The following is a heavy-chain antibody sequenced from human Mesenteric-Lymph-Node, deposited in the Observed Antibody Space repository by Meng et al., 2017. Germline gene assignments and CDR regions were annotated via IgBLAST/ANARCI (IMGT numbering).Heavy chain of an antibody. Sequence: ASVKVSCKASGYTFTGYYMHWVRQAPGQGLEWMGRINPNSGGTNYAQKFQGRVTMTRDTSISTAYMELSRLRSDDTAVYYCASNILRFLEWFPLDYYGMDVWGQGTTVTVSS. CDR3: ASNILRFLEWFPLDYYGMDV. J-gene: IGHJ6*02. CDR2: INPNSGGT. D-gene: IGHD3-3*01. CDR1: GYTFTGYY. V-gene: IGHV1-2*06.